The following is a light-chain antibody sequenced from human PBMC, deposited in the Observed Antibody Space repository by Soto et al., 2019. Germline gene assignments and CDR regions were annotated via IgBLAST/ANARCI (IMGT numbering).Light chain of an antibody. CDR1: QSVSSSY. CDR2: CAS. J-gene: IGKJ2*01. V-gene: IGKV3-20*01. CDR3: QQYGGSPMHT. Sequence: DIVLTQSPGTLSLSPGERATLSCRASQSVSSSYLAWYQQKPGQAPRLLIYCASSRATGIPDRFSGSGSGTDFTLTIIRLEPEDFSVYYCQQYGGSPMHTFGQGTKLEIK.